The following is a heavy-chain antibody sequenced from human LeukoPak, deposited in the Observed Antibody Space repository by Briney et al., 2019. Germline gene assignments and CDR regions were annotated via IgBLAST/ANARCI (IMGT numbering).Heavy chain of an antibody. CDR2: LKPKTDGGTT. CDR3: AQLSRGY. D-gene: IGHD1-1*01. CDR1: GFSLSDAW. J-gene: IGHJ4*02. Sequence: PGGSLRLSCAASGFSLSDAWMSWVRQVPGKGLECVGRLKPKTDGGTTDYAEPVNDRFTVSRDDSKNTMYLQMNSLKAEDTGLYYCAQLSRGYWGQGTQVTVSS. V-gene: IGHV3-15*01.